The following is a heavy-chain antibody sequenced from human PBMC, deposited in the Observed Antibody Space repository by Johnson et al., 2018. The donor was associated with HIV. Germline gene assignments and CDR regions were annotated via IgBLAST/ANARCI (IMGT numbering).Heavy chain of an antibody. J-gene: IGHJ3*02. V-gene: IGHV3-49*04. CDR2: IRSKAYGGTT. CDR3: TRGGSYGAFDI. D-gene: IGHD1-26*01. CDR1: GFPFGDYA. Sequence: VQLVESGGGLVQPGRSLRLPCTASGFPFGDYAISWVRQAPGKGLEWVGFIRSKAYGGTTDYAASVKGRFTISRDDSKSIAYLQMNSLKTEDTAVYYCTRGGSYGAFDIWGQGTMVTVSS.